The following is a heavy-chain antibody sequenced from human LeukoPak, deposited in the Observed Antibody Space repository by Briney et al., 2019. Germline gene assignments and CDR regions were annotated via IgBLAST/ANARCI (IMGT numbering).Heavy chain of an antibody. V-gene: IGHV1-69*06. J-gene: IGHJ4*02. CDR2: IIPIFGTA. CDR3: AVRSLLLDVIDY. CDR1: GGTFSSYA. Sequence: PVKVSCKASGGTFSSYAISWVRQAPGQGLEWMGGIIPIFGTANYAQKFQGRVTITADKSTSTAYMELSSLRSEDTAVYYCAVRSLLLDVIDYWGQGTLVTVSS. D-gene: IGHD2-15*01.